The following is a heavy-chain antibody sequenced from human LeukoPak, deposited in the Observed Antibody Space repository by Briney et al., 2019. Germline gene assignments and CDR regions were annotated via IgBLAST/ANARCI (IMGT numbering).Heavy chain of an antibody. CDR2: ISSSASTI. J-gene: IGHJ6*04. V-gene: IGHV3-48*03. CDR1: GFTFSSYE. D-gene: IGHD3-10*02. CDR3: AELGITMIGGV. Sequence: GVSLRLSCAASGFTFSSYEMNWVRQAPGQGLEWVSYISSSASTIYYADSVKGRFTISRDNAKNSLYLQMNSLRAEDTAVYYCAELGITMIGGVWGKGTTVTISS.